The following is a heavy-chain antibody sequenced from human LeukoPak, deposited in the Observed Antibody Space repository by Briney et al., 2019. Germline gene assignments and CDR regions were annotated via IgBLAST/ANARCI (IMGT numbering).Heavy chain of an antibody. CDR1: GFTLDDYA. Sequence: GGSLRLSCAASGFTLDDYAKHWVRQAPGKGLEWVSGISETGGTIVYADSVKGRFTISRDNAKNSLYLQMNSLRAEDTAVYYCARDPDYYDRSSPGLWGQGTLVTVSS. CDR3: ARDPDYYDRSSPGL. V-gene: IGHV3-9*01. J-gene: IGHJ4*02. D-gene: IGHD3-22*01. CDR2: ISETGGTI.